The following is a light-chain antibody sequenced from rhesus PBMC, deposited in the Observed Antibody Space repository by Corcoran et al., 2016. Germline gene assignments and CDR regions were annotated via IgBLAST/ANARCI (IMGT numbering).Light chain of an antibody. V-gene: IGKV1S14*01. J-gene: IGKJ3*01. CDR2: YAS. CDR3: QQHNSYPCT. Sequence: DIQMTQSPSSLSASVGDTVTITCRASQGISNYLAWYQQKPGKAPKPLIYYASNLESGVPSMFSGSGSGTDFTLNISSLQPEDFTIDYCQQHNSYPCTFGPGTKLDIK. CDR1: QGISNY.